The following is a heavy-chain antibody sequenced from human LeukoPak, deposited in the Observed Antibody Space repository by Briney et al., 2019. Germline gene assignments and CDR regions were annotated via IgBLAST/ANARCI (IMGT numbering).Heavy chain of an antibody. V-gene: IGHV3-53*04. CDR1: GFTVSTNC. J-gene: IGHJ4*02. CDR3: ARVDTVMAHYFDL. D-gene: IGHD5-18*01. CDR2: IYSGGTT. Sequence: PGGSLRLSCAGSGFTVSTNCMTWVRQAPGKGLEWVSTIYSGGTTYYADSVMGRFTISRHNSRNSLYLQMNSLRAEDTAVYYCARVDTVMAHYFDLWGQGTLVTVSS.